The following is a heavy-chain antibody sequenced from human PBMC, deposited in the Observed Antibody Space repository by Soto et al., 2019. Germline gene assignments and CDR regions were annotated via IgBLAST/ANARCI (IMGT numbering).Heavy chain of an antibody. J-gene: IGHJ6*02. D-gene: IGHD3-22*01. V-gene: IGHV4-39*01. CDR3: ARHKDDSSGYGVQDYYYYGMDV. CDR1: GGSISSSRYY. CDR2: IYYSGST. Sequence: PSETLSLTCTVSGGSISSSRYYWGWIRQPPGKGLEWIGSIYYSGSTYYNPSLKSRVTISVDTSKNQFSLKLSSVTAADTAVYYCARHKDDSSGYGVQDYYYYGMDVWGQATTVTVSS.